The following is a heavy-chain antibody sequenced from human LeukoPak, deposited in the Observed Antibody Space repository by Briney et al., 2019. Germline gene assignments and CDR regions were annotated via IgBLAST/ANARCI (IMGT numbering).Heavy chain of an antibody. J-gene: IGHJ4*02. CDR2: IIPIFGTA. CDR3: ARDSSDGAGIDY. D-gene: IGHD1-14*01. Sequence: ASVKVSCKASGGTFSSYAISWVRQAPGQGLEWMGGIIPIFGTANYAQKFQGRVTITADKSTSTAYMELSSLRSEDTAVYYCARDSSDGAGIDYWGQGTLVTVSP. V-gene: IGHV1-69*06. CDR1: GGTFSSYA.